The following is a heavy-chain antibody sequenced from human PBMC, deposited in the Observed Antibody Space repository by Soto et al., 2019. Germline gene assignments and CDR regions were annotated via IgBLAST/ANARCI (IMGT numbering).Heavy chain of an antibody. CDR2: IFHSGTT. J-gene: IGHJ4*02. Sequence: SETLSLTCIVSGDSNSSADYFWTWIRQSPGKGLEWLGYIFHSGTTYYNPSPKGRLLISIENSKNQFSLRLCPMTAADKAVYYCARGGGYDPFDFWGQGPQVTVPS. D-gene: IGHD2-15*01. CDR3: ARGGGYDPFDF. V-gene: IGHV4-30-4*01. CDR1: GDSNSSADYF.